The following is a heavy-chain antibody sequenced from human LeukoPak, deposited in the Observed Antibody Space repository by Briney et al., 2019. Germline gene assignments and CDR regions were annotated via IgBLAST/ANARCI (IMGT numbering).Heavy chain of an antibody. CDR1: GFTFSDYS. CDR2: ISSSGSAL. Sequence: GGSLRLSCAASGFTFSDYSMYWVRQAPGKGLEWLSYISSSGSALYYTDSVKGRFTIYRDNAKSSLYLQMNSLRAEDTAVYYCARTIPPPGGFYFGMDVWGQGTTVTVS. V-gene: IGHV3-11*01. D-gene: IGHD2-2*02. CDR3: ARTIPPPGGFYFGMDV. J-gene: IGHJ6*02.